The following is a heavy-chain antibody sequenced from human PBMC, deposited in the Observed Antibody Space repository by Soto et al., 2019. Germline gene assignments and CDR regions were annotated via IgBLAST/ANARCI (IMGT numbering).Heavy chain of an antibody. CDR2: IYHSGSK. J-gene: IGHJ4*02. Sequence: SETLSLTCTVSGGSVRSGSDYWAWIRQPPGKGLEWIGSIYHSGSKYYNPSLKSRVTISVETSKNQFSLKVTSLSAADTAVYFCARSLATAMAIFASWGPGNLVTVSS. CDR3: ARSLATAMAIFAS. D-gene: IGHD5-18*01. V-gene: IGHV4-39*01. CDR1: GGSVRSGSDY.